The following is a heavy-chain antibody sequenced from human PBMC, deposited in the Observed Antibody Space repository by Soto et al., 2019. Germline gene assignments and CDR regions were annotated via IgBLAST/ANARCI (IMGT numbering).Heavy chain of an antibody. V-gene: IGHV3-23*01. J-gene: IGHJ4*02. CDR1: GFTFRSDA. Sequence: EVQLLDSGGGLVQAGGSLRLSCAASGFTFRSDAMSWVRQGPGKGLEWVSGISGSGGSTYYADSVKGRFTISRDNSKNTLYLQMNSLRAEDTAVYYSARGPGPGQRLATGSYYCDCRGQGTLGTGTS. D-gene: IGHD6-19*01. CDR3: ARGPGPGQRLATGSYYCDC. CDR2: ISGSGGST.